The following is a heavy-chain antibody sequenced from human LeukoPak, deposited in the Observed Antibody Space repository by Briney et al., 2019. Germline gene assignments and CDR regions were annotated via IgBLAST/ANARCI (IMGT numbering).Heavy chain of an antibody. CDR3: ARAYTNGDYLDY. CDR1: GFTFSRYS. Sequence: PGESLRLSCAASGFTFSRYSVNWVRQAPGKGLEWVSCISDSSRHIYYADSVKGRFTISRDNAKSSASLQMNSLRVDDTAVYYCARAYTNGDYLDYWGQGTLVTVSS. CDR2: ISDSSRHI. D-gene: IGHD4-17*01. V-gene: IGHV3-21*01. J-gene: IGHJ4*02.